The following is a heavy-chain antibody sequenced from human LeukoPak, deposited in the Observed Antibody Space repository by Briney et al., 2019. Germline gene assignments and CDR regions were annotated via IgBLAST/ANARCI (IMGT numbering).Heavy chain of an antibody. V-gene: IGHV4-59*08. D-gene: IGHD6-13*01. CDR2: IYYSGST. Sequence: SETPSLTCTVSGGSINNYYWSWIRQPPGKGLEWIGYIYYSGSTSYNPSLKSRVTVSIDTSKNQFSLKLSSVTAADTAVYYCARHGGYSSSPGYWGQGTLVTVSS. CDR1: GGSINNYY. CDR3: ARHGGYSSSPGY. J-gene: IGHJ4*02.